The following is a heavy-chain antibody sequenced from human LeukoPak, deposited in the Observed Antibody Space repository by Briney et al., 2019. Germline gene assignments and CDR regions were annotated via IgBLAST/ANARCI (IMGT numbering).Heavy chain of an antibody. J-gene: IGHJ4*02. CDR1: GFPFSSYG. CDR2: ISYDGSNK. Sequence: GGSLRLSCAASGFPFSSYGMHWVRQAPGKGLEWVAVISYDGSNKYYADSVKGRFTISRDNSKNTLYLQMNSLRAEDTAVYYCAKDVRLGRYFDYWGQGTPVTVSS. CDR3: AKDVRLGRYFDY. D-gene: IGHD3-16*01. V-gene: IGHV3-30*18.